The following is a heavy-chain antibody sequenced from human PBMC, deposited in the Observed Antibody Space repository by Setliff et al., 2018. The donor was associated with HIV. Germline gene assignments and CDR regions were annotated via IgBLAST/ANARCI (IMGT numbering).Heavy chain of an antibody. Sequence: SVKVSCKASGGTFSSYITAWVRQAPGQGLEWMGGIHPIFGTTNYARDFMGRVSITADESTNTAYMDLTSLRSEDTAVYYCARGSSGWPYYFDYWGQGTLVTVSS. J-gene: IGHJ4*02. CDR1: GGTFSSYI. CDR2: IHPIFGTT. D-gene: IGHD6-19*01. V-gene: IGHV1-69*13. CDR3: ARGSSGWPYYFDY.